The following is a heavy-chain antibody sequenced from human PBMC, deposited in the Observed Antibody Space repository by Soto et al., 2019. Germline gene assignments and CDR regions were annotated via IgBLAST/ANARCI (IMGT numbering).Heavy chain of an antibody. D-gene: IGHD2-2*01. J-gene: IGHJ4*02. CDR3: GADYSSACYW. Sequence: SETLSLTCAVYGGSFSGYYWTWIRQPPGRGLEWIGEINHSGSTNYNPSLKSRVTISVDTSKNHFSLKLTSVTAADTAVYYCGADYSSACYWWGQGALVTV. CDR1: GGSFSGYY. V-gene: IGHV4-34*01. CDR2: INHSGST.